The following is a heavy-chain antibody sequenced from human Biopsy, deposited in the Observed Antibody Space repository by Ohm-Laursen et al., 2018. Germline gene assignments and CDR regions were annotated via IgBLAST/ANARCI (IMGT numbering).Heavy chain of an antibody. CDR2: ISHTGYT. V-gene: IGHV4-59*07. CDR1: GGPIDSYY. J-gene: IGHJ1*01. Sequence: SDTLSLTWAVSGGPIDSYYWSWIRQPPGKGLEWIGHISHTGYTSYKSSLKSRVTISLDTSRKHFSLRLTSLAAADTAVYYCARGSNEYGGLYFPHWGQGTLVTVSS. D-gene: IGHD4-23*01. CDR3: ARGSNEYGGLYFPH.